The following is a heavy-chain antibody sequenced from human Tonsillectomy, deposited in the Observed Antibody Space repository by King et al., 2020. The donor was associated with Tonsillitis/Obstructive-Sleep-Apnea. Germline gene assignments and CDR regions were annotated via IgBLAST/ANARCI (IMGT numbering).Heavy chain of an antibody. V-gene: IGHV4-59*01. CDR2: IYYSGST. CDR1: GGSISSYY. D-gene: IGHD3-3*01. Sequence: PLQESGPGLVKPSETLSLTCTVSGGSISSYYWSWLRPPPGKGLEWIGYIYYSGSTNYNPSLTSRVTISVDTSKNQFSLKLSSVTAADTAVYYCARDSDFWSGYSYYYHYMDVWGKGTTVTVAS. J-gene: IGHJ6*03. CDR3: ARDSDFWSGYSYYYHYMDV.